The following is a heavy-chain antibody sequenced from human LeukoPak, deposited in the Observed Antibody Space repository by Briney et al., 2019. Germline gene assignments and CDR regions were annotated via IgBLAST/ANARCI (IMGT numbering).Heavy chain of an antibody. J-gene: IGHJ4*02. V-gene: IGHV3-48*02. CDR1: GFTFSSYS. CDR3: AGGDRGTDDY. CDR2: ISSSSSTI. D-gene: IGHD3-16*01. Sequence: PGGSLRLSCAASGFTFSSYSMNWVRQAPGKGLEWVSYISSSSSTIYYADSVKGRFTISRDNAKNSLYLQMNSLRDQDTAVYYCAGGDRGTDDYWGQGTLVTVSS.